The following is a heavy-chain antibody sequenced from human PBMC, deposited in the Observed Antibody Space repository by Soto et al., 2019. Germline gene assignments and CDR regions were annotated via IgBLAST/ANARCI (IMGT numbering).Heavy chain of an antibody. D-gene: IGHD2-15*01. Sequence: SETLSLTCTVSVESISIYYWSWIRQPPGKGLEWIGYMFYSGSTNYNPSLKSRVTISVDTSKNQFSLKLSSVTAADTAVYYCARDAGGPADYWGQGSLVTVSS. CDR2: MFYSGST. CDR3: ARDAGGPADY. V-gene: IGHV4-59*01. CDR1: VESISIYY. J-gene: IGHJ4*02.